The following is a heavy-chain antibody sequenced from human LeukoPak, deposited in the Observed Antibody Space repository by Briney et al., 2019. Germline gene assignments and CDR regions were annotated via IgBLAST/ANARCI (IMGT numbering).Heavy chain of an antibody. J-gene: IGHJ5*02. CDR2: MNHSGST. CDR3: ARGGFIAAAGGAWFDP. Sequence: SETLSLTCAVYGGSFSGYYWSWIRQPPGKGLEWIGEMNHSGSTNYNPSLKSRVTISVDTSKNQFSLKLSSVTAADTAVYYCARGGFIAAAGGAWFDPWGQGTLVTVSS. V-gene: IGHV4-34*01. CDR1: GGSFSGYY. D-gene: IGHD6-13*01.